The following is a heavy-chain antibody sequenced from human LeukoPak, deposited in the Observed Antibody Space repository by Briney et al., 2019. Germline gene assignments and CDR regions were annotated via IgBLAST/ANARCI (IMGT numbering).Heavy chain of an antibody. Sequence: SVKVSCKASGGSFTFTSHAISWVRQAPGQGLEWMGGLIPIYGSANYAQKFQGRLTITSDESTRTVYMKLSSLRPEDSAVHYCAGFFYDKSGDAFDIWGQGTMVTVSS. CDR1: GGSFTFTSHA. J-gene: IGHJ3*02. D-gene: IGHD3-22*01. CDR3: AGFFYDKSGDAFDI. CDR2: LIPIYGSA. V-gene: IGHV1-69*01.